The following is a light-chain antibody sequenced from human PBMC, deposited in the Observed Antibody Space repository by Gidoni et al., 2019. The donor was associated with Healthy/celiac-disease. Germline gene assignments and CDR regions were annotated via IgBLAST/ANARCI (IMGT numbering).Light chain of an antibody. CDR2: DAS. CDR1: QSVSSY. CDR3: QQRSRT. Sequence: EIVLTQSPATLSLSPGERATLSCRASQSVSSYLAWYQQKPGQAPRLLIYDASNRATGIPARFSGSGSGTDFTLTISSLEPEDFAVYYCQQRSRTFXQXTKLXIK. J-gene: IGKJ2*01. V-gene: IGKV3-11*01.